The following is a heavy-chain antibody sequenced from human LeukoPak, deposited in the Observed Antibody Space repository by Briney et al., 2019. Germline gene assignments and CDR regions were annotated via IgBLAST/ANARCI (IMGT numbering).Heavy chain of an antibody. CDR2: IYYSGST. Sequence: SETLSLTCTVSGGSISSDGYYWSWIRQHPGKGLEWIGYIYYSGSTYYNPSLKSRVTISVDTSKNQFSLKLSSVTAADTAVYYCARVRAPLGYCSSTSCYLGFDPWGQGTLVTVSS. D-gene: IGHD2-2*01. CDR1: GGSISSDGYY. V-gene: IGHV4-31*03. CDR3: ARVRAPLGYCSSTSCYLGFDP. J-gene: IGHJ5*02.